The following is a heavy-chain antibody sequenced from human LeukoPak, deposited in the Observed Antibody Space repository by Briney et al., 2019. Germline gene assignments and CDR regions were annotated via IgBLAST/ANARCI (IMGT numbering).Heavy chain of an antibody. Sequence: GGSLRLSCAASGFTFSSYAMHWVRQAPGKGLEYVSAISSNGGSTYYANSVKGRFTISRDNSKNTLYLQMGSLRAEDMAVYYCARSPLTGYYYFDYWGQETLVTVSS. CDR1: GFTFSSYA. CDR3: ARSPLTGYYYFDY. D-gene: IGHD3-9*01. CDR2: ISSNGGST. J-gene: IGHJ4*02. V-gene: IGHV3-64*01.